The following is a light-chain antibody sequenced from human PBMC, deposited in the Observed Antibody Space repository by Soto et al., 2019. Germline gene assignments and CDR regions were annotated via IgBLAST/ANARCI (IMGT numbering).Light chain of an antibody. Sequence: QSALTQPASVSGSPGQSITISCTGTSSDVGGYNYVSWYQQHPGKAPKLMIYEVSNRPSGVSNRFSGSKSGNTASLTISRLQAEDEADYYCSSYTSSSIPYVFGTGTKLTVL. CDR1: SSDVGGYNY. CDR3: SSYTSSSIPYV. V-gene: IGLV2-14*01. CDR2: EVS. J-gene: IGLJ1*01.